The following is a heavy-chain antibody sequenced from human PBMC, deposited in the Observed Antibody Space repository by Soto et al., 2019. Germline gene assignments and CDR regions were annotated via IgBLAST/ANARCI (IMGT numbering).Heavy chain of an antibody. J-gene: IGHJ4*02. CDR2: INAGNGNT. CDR1: GYTFTNYA. CDR3: ARAVAVPADFDY. V-gene: IGHV1-3*01. D-gene: IGHD6-19*01. Sequence: ASVKVSCKASGYTFTNYAMHWVRQAPGQRLEWMGWINAGNGNTKYSQKFQGRVTITRDTSASTAYMELSSLRSEDTAVYYCARAVAVPADFDYWGQGALVTVSS.